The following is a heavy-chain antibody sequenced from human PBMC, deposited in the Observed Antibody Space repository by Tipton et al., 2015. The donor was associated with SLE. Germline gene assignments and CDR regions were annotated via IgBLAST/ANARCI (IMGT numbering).Heavy chain of an antibody. J-gene: IGHJ4*02. CDR2: ISVYSGIT. Sequence: QVQLVQSGAEVKKPGASVKVSCKASGYTFTSYGITWVRQAPGQGLEWMGWISVYSGITNFAQSLQGRVTMTTDPSTTTAYMVLRGLRSDDTAVYYCARSVINDFWSDSVDYWGQGTLVTVSS. CDR1: GYTFTSYG. D-gene: IGHD3-3*01. CDR3: ARSVINDFWSDSVDY. V-gene: IGHV1-18*01.